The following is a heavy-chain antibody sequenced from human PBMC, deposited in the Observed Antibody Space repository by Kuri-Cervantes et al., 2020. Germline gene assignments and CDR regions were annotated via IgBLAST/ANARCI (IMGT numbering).Heavy chain of an antibody. J-gene: IGHJ4*02. CDR1: GFTFSSYS. CDR3: ARDHLGD. Sequence: GESLKISCAASGFTFSSYSMNWVRQAPGKGLEWVSSISSSSSYIYYADSVKGRFTISRDNSKNTLYLQMNSLRAEDTAVYYCARDHLGDWGQGALVTVSS. V-gene: IGHV3-21*01. CDR2: ISSSSSYI.